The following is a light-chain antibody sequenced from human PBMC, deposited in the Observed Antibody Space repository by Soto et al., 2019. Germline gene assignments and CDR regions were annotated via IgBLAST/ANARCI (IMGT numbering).Light chain of an antibody. CDR1: QSVSSN. CDR2: GAS. V-gene: IGKV3-15*01. Sequence: MTQSPATLSASVGDRVTITCRASQSVSSNLAWYQQKPGQAPRLLIYGASTRATGIPARFSGSGSGTEFTLTISSLQSEDFAVYYCQQYNNWPQTFGQGTKVEIK. CDR3: QQYNNWPQT. J-gene: IGKJ1*01.